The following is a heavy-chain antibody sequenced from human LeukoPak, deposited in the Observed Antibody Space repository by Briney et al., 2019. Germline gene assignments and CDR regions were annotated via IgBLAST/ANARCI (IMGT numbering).Heavy chain of an antibody. V-gene: IGHV3-74*01. D-gene: IGHD1-7*01. Sequence: GGSLRLSCAASGFTFSNCWVHWVRHAPGKGLVWVSRINPDGSTINYADSVKGRFTISRDNAKNTLYLQMNSLRAEDTAVYYCATAGNYRFDYWGQGTLVTVSS. CDR3: ATAGNYRFDY. J-gene: IGHJ4*02. CDR1: GFTFSNCW. CDR2: INPDGSTI.